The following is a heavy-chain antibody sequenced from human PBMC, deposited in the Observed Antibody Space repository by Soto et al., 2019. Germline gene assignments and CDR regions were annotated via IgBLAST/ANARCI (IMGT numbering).Heavy chain of an antibody. CDR3: ARHARGSCYS. Sequence: QLQLQESGPGLVKPSETLSLICTVSGGSISSSTYYWGWIRQPPGKGLEWIGNIYYSGSTYYNPSLKGRVTISVDTSKNQFSLKLSSVTAADTAMYFCARHARGSCYSWGQGTLVTVSS. J-gene: IGHJ4*02. V-gene: IGHV4-39*01. D-gene: IGHD2-15*01. CDR2: IYYSGST. CDR1: GGSISSSTYY.